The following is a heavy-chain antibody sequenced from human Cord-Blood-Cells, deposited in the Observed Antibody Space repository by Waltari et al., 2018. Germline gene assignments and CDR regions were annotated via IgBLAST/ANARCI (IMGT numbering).Heavy chain of an antibody. CDR3: ARDQGDLDAFDI. CDR2: INPNSGGT. V-gene: IGHV1-2*04. Sequence: QVQLVQSGAEVKKPGASVKVSCKASGYTFTGYYMHWVRQAPGKGLEWMGMINPNSGGTNYAQKVQGWVTMTRYTSISTAYMELSRLRSDDTAVYYCARDQGDLDAFDIWGQGTMVTVSS. CDR1: GYTFTGYY. J-gene: IGHJ3*02. D-gene: IGHD3-16*01.